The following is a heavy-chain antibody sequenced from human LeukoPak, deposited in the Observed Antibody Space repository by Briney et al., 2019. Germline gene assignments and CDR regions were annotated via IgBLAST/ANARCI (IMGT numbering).Heavy chain of an antibody. J-gene: IGHJ4*02. D-gene: IGHD3-22*01. CDR1: GYSFTRYW. V-gene: IGHV5-10-1*01. CDR3: ARPQDNSGFDS. Sequence: GESLKISCKGSGYSFTRYWINWVRQMPGKGLEWMGRIDPSDSYTNYSPSFQGHVTTSADKSITTAYLQWSSLKASDTAMYYCARPQDNSGFDSWGQGTLVSVSS. CDR2: IDPSDSYT.